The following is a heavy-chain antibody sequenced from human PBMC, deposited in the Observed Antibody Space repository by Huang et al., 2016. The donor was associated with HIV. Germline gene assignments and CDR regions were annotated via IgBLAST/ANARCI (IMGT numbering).Heavy chain of an antibody. Sequence: QVQLVESGGGVVQPGGSLRLSCAASGFTFSSYGRHWVRQATGKGLEWVAFIRFDGSNKYYADSVKGRFTISRDNSRNTLYLQMNSLRAEDTAVYYCAKEFYGDYGAAFDYWGQGTLVTVSS. D-gene: IGHD4-17*01. V-gene: IGHV3-30*02. J-gene: IGHJ4*02. CDR3: AKEFYGDYGAAFDY. CDR1: GFTFSSYG. CDR2: IRFDGSNK.